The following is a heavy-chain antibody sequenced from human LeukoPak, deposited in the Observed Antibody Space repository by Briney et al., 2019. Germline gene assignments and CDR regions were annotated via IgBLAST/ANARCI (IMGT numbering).Heavy chain of an antibody. CDR1: GYTFTSYG. CDR2: ISAYNGNT. Sequence: GASVKVSCKASGYTFTSYGISWVRQAPGQGLEWMGWISAYNGNTNYAQKLQGRVTMTTDTSTSTAYMELRSLRSDDTAVYYCARGTDLLRLGELSPEMAAEYFQHWGQGTLVTVSS. J-gene: IGHJ1*01. D-gene: IGHD3-16*02. V-gene: IGHV1-18*01. CDR3: ARGTDLLRLGELSPEMAAEYFQH.